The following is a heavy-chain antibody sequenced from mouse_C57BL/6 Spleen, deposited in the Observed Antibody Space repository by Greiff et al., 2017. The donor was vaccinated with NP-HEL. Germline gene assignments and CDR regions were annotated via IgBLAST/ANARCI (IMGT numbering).Heavy chain of an antibody. Sequence: QVQLQQPGAEVVKPGASVKLSCKASGYTFTSYWMHWVKQRPGQGLEWIGMIHPNSGSTNYNEKFKSKATLTVDKSSSTAYMQLSSLTSEDSAVYYCAPVYYGSSPCYFDVWGTGTTVTVSS. V-gene: IGHV1-64*01. CDR1: GYTFTSYW. CDR3: APVYYGSSPCYFDV. D-gene: IGHD1-1*01. CDR2: IHPNSGST. J-gene: IGHJ1*03.